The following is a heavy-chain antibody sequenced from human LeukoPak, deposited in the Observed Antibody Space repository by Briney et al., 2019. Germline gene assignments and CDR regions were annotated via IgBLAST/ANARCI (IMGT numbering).Heavy chain of an antibody. CDR1: GGSFSGYY. D-gene: IGHD3-22*01. Sequence: SETLSLTCAVYGGSFSGYYWSWIRQPPGKGLEWIGEINHSGSTNYNPSLKSRVTISVDTSKNQFSLKLSSVTAADTAVYYCASLPPGFDYYDDSGYYLNWVDPWGQGTLVTVSS. CDR3: ASLPPGFDYYDDSGYYLNWVDP. J-gene: IGHJ5*02. V-gene: IGHV4-34*01. CDR2: INHSGST.